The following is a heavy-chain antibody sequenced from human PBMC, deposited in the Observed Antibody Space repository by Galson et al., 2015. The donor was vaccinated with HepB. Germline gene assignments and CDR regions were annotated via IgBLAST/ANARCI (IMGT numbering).Heavy chain of an antibody. CDR3: ARPLGGRLEWLVELDH. J-gene: IGHJ4*02. V-gene: IGHV1-46*03. Sequence: SVKVSCKASGYTFTNFYIHWVRQAPGQGLEWMGLINPTAGSTTYAQKLQGRVTMTRDTSTSTVYMEPSSLRSEDTAVYYCARPLGGRLEWLVELDHWGQGTLVTVSS. D-gene: IGHD3-3*01. CDR1: GYTFTNFY. CDR2: INPTAGST.